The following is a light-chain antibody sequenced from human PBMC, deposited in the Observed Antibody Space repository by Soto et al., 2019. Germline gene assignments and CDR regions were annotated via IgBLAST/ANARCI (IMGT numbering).Light chain of an antibody. CDR1: QSVSSTY. V-gene: IGKV3-20*01. CDR2: GAS. CDR3: QQYGGSRWT. J-gene: IGKJ1*01. Sequence: EIVLTQSPGTLSLSPGERATLSCRASQSVSSTYLAWYQQKPGQAPRLLIYGASNRATGIPDRFSGSGSGTDFTLTMSRLEPEDFAVYYCQQYGGSRWTFGQGTRVDI.